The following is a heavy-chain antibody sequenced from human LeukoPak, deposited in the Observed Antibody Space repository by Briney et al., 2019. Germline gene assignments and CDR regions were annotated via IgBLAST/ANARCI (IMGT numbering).Heavy chain of an antibody. J-gene: IGHJ2*01. CDR3: ARDWYFDL. CDR1: GGSISSGGYS. V-gene: IGHV4-30-2*01. CDR2: IYHSGST. Sequence: SETLSLTCAVSGGSISSGGYSGSWIRQPPGKGLEWIGYIYHSGSTYYNPSLKSRVTISVDRSKNQFSLKLSSVTAADTAVYYCARDWYFDLWGRGTLVTVSS.